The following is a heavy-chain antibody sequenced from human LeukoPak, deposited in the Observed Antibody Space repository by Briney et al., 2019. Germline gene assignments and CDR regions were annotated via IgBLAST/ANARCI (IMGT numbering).Heavy chain of an antibody. J-gene: IGHJ4*02. Sequence: AESLTLSCAASGFTFSSYSMNWVRQAPGKGLEWVSYISRSSSTIYYADSVKGRFTISRDNANNSLYLQMNSLRDEDTAVYYCARGHMVRGFHWGQGTLVTVSS. CDR1: GFTFSSYS. V-gene: IGHV3-48*02. D-gene: IGHD3-10*01. CDR2: ISRSSSTI. CDR3: ARGHMVRGFH.